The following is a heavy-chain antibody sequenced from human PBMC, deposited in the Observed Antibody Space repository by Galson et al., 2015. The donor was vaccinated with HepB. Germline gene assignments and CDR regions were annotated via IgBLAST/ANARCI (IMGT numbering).Heavy chain of an antibody. D-gene: IGHD2/OR15-2a*01. CDR1: GGNLDTLT. CDR2: VIPLLRKT. V-gene: IGHV1-69*02. J-gene: IGHJ4*03. Sequence: SVKVSCRASGGNLDTLTISWVRQVPGQGLQWMGRVIPLLRKTKYAQTFHGRVTITADKATNTVYMELRSLRYEDAAVYCCRNSPLVKKDTGPTFDGPRGSREPYFDSWGQGTKVTVSS. CDR3: RNSPLVKKDTGPTFDGPRGSREPYFDS.